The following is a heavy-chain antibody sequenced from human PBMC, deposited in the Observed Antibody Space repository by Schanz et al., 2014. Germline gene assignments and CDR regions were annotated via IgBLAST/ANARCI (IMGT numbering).Heavy chain of an antibody. CDR1: GFTFSSYA. J-gene: IGHJ4*01. CDR2: ISGSGGST. D-gene: IGHD3-10*01. CDR3: AKYRGYYRVSGSYREREY. Sequence: EVQLLESGGGLVQPWGSLRLSCAASGFTFSSYAMSWVRQAPGKGLEWVSAISGSGGSTYYADSVKGRFTISRDNSKNTLYLQMNSLRPEDTAVYDCAKYRGYYRVSGSYREREYWGQGTLVTVSS. V-gene: IGHV3-23*01.